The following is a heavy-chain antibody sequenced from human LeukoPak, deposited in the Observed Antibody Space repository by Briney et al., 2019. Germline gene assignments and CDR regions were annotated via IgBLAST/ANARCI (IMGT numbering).Heavy chain of an antibody. Sequence: SETLSLTCTISDGYIGTYYWSWIRQPPGKGLEWIGYFYYSGTTKYNPSLKSRAAILLDTSTNQLSLHLTSVTDADTAVYYCARDGVRGHYLNWFDPWGQGSLVTVSS. CDR2: FYYSGTT. CDR3: ARDGVRGHYLNWFDP. CDR1: DGYIGTYY. V-gene: IGHV4-59*01. D-gene: IGHD2/OR15-2a*01. J-gene: IGHJ5*02.